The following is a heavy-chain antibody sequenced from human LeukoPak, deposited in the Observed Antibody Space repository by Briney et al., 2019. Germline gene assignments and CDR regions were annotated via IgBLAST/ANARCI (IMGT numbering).Heavy chain of an antibody. Sequence: GGSLRLSCAASGFTFSSYAMSWVRQAPGKGLEWVSAISGSGGITYYADSVKGRFTISRDNSKNTLYLQVNSLRAEDTAVYYCAKDVRHCSSTSCYAEPYWYFDLWGRGTLVTVSS. J-gene: IGHJ2*01. CDR2: ISGSGGIT. V-gene: IGHV3-23*01. CDR3: AKDVRHCSSTSCYAEPYWYFDL. CDR1: GFTFSSYA. D-gene: IGHD2-2*01.